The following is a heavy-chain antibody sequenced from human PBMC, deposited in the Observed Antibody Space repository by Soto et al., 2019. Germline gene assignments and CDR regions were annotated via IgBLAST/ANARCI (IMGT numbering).Heavy chain of an antibody. D-gene: IGHD3-10*01. CDR2: INTGNGNT. Sequence: QVQLVQSGAEVKQPGASVKVSCKASGYTFTSYTMHWVRQAPGQRLEWMGWINTGNGNTKYSQKLQGRVTITRDTSASTAYMELSSLRSEDTAVYYCAGDRYYGSGSYNYFDYWGQGTLVTVSS. V-gene: IGHV1-3*04. J-gene: IGHJ4*02. CDR3: AGDRYYGSGSYNYFDY. CDR1: GYTFTSYT.